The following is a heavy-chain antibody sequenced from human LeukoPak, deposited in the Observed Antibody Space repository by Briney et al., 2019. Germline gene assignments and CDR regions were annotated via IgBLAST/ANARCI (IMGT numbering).Heavy chain of an antibody. Sequence: ASVKVSCKASGCTFTSYEISWVRQAPGQGLEWMGWINIYNGNTKYAQKLQGRVTMTTDTSTSTAYMELRSLRSDDTALYYCARNYGSGSIEYYYGLDVWGQGTTVTVSS. V-gene: IGHV1-18*01. CDR1: GCTFTSYE. D-gene: IGHD3-10*01. CDR2: INIYNGNT. CDR3: ARNYGSGSIEYYYGLDV. J-gene: IGHJ6*02.